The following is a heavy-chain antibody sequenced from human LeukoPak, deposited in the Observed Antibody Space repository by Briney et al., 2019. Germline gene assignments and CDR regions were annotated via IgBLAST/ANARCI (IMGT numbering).Heavy chain of an antibody. CDR3: AREPRLGGLPDAFDI. V-gene: IGHV3-74*01. Sequence: GRSLRLSCAVSGFTFSNYWMHWVRQAPGKGMVWVSRVNSDGSGTNYADSVKGRFTISRDNAKNTLYLQMNSLRAEDTGVYYCAREPRLGGLPDAFDIWGRGTMVTVSS. CDR2: VNSDGSGT. J-gene: IGHJ3*02. CDR1: GFTFSNYW. D-gene: IGHD1-26*01.